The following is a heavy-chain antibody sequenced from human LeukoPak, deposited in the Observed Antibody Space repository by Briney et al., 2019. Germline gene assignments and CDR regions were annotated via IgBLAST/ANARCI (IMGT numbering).Heavy chain of an antibody. J-gene: IGHJ2*01. CDR2: IYSGGST. V-gene: IGHV3-53*01. CDR3: SRVLPGGSRSLDL. D-gene: IGHD1-26*01. CDR1: GFTVSSNY. Sequence: GGSLRLSCAASGFTVSSNYMSWVRQAPGKGLEWVSVIYSGGSTYYADSVKGRFTISRDNSKNTLYLQMHSLRAEDTAMYYCSRVLPGGSRSLDLWGLGTLVIVSS.